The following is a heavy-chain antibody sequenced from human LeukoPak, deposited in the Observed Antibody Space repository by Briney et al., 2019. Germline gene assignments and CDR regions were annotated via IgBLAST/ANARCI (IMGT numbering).Heavy chain of an antibody. CDR3: ARPGPDRGPDAFDI. Sequence: SETLSLTCTVSGGSISSSSYYWGWIRQPPGKGLEWIGSIYYSGSTYYNPSLKSRVTISVDTSKNQFSLKLSSVTAADTAVYYCARPGPDRGPDAFDIWGQGTMVTVSS. J-gene: IGHJ3*02. CDR1: GGSISSSSYY. CDR2: IYYSGST. D-gene: IGHD1-14*01. V-gene: IGHV4-39*01.